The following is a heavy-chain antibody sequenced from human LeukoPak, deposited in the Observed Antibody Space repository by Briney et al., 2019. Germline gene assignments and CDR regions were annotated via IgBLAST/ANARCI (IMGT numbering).Heavy chain of an antibody. D-gene: IGHD2-2*01. CDR1: GGSFSGYY. Sequence: SETLSLTCAVYGGSFSGYYWSWIRQPPGKGLEWIGEINHSGSTNYNPSLKSRATISVDTSKNQFSLKLSSVTAADTAVYYCARLVYQLLTNWFDPWGQGTLVTVSS. V-gene: IGHV4-34*01. CDR2: INHSGST. CDR3: ARLVYQLLTNWFDP. J-gene: IGHJ5*02.